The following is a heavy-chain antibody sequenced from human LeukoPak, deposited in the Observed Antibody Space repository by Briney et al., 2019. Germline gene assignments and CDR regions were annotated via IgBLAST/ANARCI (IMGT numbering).Heavy chain of an antibody. Sequence: GASVKVSCKVSGYTLTELSMHWVRQAPGQGLEWMGWISAYNGNTNYAQKLQGRVTMTTDTSTSTAYMELRSLRSDDTAVYYCARNDGTSSPIAVDYWGQGTLVTVSS. D-gene: IGHD2-2*01. V-gene: IGHV1-18*01. CDR2: ISAYNGNT. J-gene: IGHJ4*02. CDR1: GYTLTELS. CDR3: ARNDGTSSPIAVDY.